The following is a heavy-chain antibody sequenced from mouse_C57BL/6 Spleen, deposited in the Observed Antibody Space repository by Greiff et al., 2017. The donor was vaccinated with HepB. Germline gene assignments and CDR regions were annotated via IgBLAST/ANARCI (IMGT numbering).Heavy chain of an antibody. V-gene: IGHV10-1*01. CDR2: IRSKSNNYAT. CDR1: GFSFNTYA. Sequence: DVHLVESGGGLVQPKGSLKLSCAASGFSFNTYAMNWVRQAPGKGLEWVARIRSKSNNYATYYADSVKDRFTISRDDSESMLYLQMNNLKTEDTAMYYCVRHDYDEAYWGQGTLVTVSA. J-gene: IGHJ3*01. CDR3: VRHDYDEAY. D-gene: IGHD2-4*01.